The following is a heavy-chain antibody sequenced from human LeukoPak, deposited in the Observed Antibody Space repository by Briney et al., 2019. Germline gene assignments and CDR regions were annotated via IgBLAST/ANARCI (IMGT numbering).Heavy chain of an antibody. J-gene: IGHJ3*02. CDR2: IYQSGST. Sequence: SGTLSLTCAVSGGSISSSNWWSWVRQPPGKGLEWIGEIYQSGSTNYNPSLKSRVTISVDRSKNQFSLKLSSVTAADTAVYYCARGYYYDSSGYYHDAFDIWGQGTMVTVSS. CDR3: ARGYYYDSSGYYHDAFDI. D-gene: IGHD3-22*01. CDR1: GGSISSSNW. V-gene: IGHV4-4*02.